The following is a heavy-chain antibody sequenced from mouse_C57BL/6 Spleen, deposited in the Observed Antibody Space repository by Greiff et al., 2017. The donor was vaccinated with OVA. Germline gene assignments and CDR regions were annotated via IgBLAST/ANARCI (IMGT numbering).Heavy chain of an antibody. CDR2: IHPNSGST. CDR1: GYTFTSYW. J-gene: IGHJ4*01. V-gene: IGHV1-64*01. Sequence: VQLKESGAELVKPGASVKLSCKASGYTFTSYWMHWVKQRPGQGLEWIGMIHPNSGSTNYNEKFKSKATLTVDKSSSTAYMQLSSLTSEDSAVYYCARDYGDAMDYWGQGTSVTVSS. CDR3: ARDYGDAMDY. D-gene: IGHD1-1*01.